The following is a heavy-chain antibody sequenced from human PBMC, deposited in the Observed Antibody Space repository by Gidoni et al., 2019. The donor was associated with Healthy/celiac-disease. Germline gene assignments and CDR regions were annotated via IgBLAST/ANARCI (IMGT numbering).Heavy chain of an antibody. Sequence: EVQLLESGGGLVQPGGSLRLSCAASGFTFSSYAMSWVRQAPGKGLEWVSAVSGSGGSTYYADSVKGRFTISRDNSKNTLYLQRNSLRAEDTAVYYWAKDWNHYGDYSAPFDYWGQGTLVTVSS. CDR2: VSGSGGST. CDR1: GFTFSSYA. CDR3: AKDWNHYGDYSAPFDY. V-gene: IGHV3-23*01. J-gene: IGHJ4*02. D-gene: IGHD4-17*01.